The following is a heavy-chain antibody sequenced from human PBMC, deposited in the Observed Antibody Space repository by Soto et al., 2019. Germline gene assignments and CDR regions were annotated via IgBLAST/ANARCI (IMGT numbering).Heavy chain of an antibody. D-gene: IGHD3-22*01. CDR2: ISSSSSTI. CDR1: GFTFSSYS. Sequence: GGSLRLSCAASGFTFSSYSMNWVRQAPGKGLEWVSYISSSSSTIYYADSVKGRFTISRDNAKNSLYLQMNSLRAEDTAVYYCARGYYDSVRGYYFDYWGQGTLVTVSS. J-gene: IGHJ4*02. V-gene: IGHV3-48*01. CDR3: ARGYYDSVRGYYFDY.